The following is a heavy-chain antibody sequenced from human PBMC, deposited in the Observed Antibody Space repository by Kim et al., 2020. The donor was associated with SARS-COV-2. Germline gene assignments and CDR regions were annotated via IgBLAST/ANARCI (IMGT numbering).Heavy chain of an antibody. V-gene: IGHV3-23*01. J-gene: IGHJ6*02. CDR2: ISGSGGST. D-gene: IGHD3-10*01. CDR3: AKDRNVLLWGRPLRGMDV. CDR1: GFTFSSYA. Sequence: GGSLRLSCAASGFTFSSYAMSWVRQAPGKGLEWVSAISGSGGSTYYADSVKGRFTISRDNSKNTLYLQMNSLRAEDTAVYYCAKDRNVLLWGRPLRGMDVWGQGTTVTVSS.